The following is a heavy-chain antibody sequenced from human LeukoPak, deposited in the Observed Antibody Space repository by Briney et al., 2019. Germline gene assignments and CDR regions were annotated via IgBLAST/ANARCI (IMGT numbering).Heavy chain of an antibody. V-gene: IGHV4-34*01. CDR2: INHSGST. Sequence: PSETLSLTCAVYGGSFSGYYWSWIRQPPGKGLEWIGEINHSGSTNYNPSLKSRVTISVDTSKNQFSLKLSSVTAADTAVYYCARGRSYGYNPFDYWGQGTLVTVSS. J-gene: IGHJ4*02. CDR3: ARGRSYGYNPFDY. D-gene: IGHD5-18*01. CDR1: GGSFSGYY.